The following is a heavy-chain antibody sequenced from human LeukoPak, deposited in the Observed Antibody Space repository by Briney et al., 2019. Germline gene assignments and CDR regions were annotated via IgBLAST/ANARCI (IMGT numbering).Heavy chain of an antibody. Sequence: PSETLSLTCAVSGGSISSDNWWSWVRQPPGKGLEWIGEIYHSGSTNYNPSLKSRVTISVDTSKNQFSLKLSSVTAADTAVYYCARGGRYGSGSYFPYWGQGTLVTVSS. CDR1: GGSISSDNW. J-gene: IGHJ4*02. CDR2: IYHSGST. CDR3: ARGGRYGSGSYFPY. D-gene: IGHD3-10*01. V-gene: IGHV4-4*02.